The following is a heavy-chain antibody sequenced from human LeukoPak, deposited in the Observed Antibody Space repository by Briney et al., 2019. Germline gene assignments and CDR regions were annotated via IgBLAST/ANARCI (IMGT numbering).Heavy chain of an antibody. CDR2: MNPETGQT. CDR3: ARGPPHSNYPDPYYYYMDV. CDR1: GYTFTIYD. D-gene: IGHD4-11*01. Sequence: ASVKVSCKASGYTFTIYDINWVRQATGQGLEWLGWMNPETGQTGYARKFQGRVTMTRDTSISTAYMELSSLRSEDTAVYYCARGPPHSNYPDPYYYYMDVWDKGTTVTVSS. V-gene: IGHV1-8*01. J-gene: IGHJ6*03.